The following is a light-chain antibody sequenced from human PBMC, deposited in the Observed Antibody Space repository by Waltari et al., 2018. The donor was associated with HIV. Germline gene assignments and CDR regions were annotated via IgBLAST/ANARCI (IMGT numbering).Light chain of an antibody. Sequence: DIQMTQSPSSLSASVGDSVTIICRASQNVHNNINWYQQKPGGAPKGLIYGASILQSGVPSRFSGSGSGTDFTLTISGLQHDDYATYFCQQTDRTPLGFGPGTTVDIK. V-gene: IGKV1-39*01. CDR2: GAS. CDR3: QQTDRTPLG. CDR1: QNVHNN. J-gene: IGKJ3*01.